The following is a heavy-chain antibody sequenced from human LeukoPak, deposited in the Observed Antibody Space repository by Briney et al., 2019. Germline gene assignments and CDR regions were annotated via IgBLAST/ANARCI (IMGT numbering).Heavy chain of an antibody. Sequence: ASVKVSCKTSGYTFTSYGVSRVRQAPGQGLEWMGWIGTHNGNTNYAQKFQGRVIMTTDTSTSTAYMELMSLRSDDTAVFYCARAGAVVDNWFDPWGQGTLVTVSS. CDR3: ARAGAVVDNWFDP. CDR2: IGTHNGNT. J-gene: IGHJ5*02. CDR1: GYTFTSYG. V-gene: IGHV1-18*01. D-gene: IGHD2-15*01.